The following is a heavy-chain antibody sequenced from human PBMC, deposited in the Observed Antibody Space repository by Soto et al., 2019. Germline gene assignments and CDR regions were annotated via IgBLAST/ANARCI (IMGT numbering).Heavy chain of an antibody. CDR1: GGTFSAYT. J-gene: IGHJ6*01. D-gene: IGHD3-3*01. CDR2: IIPVLKTP. V-gene: IGHV1-69*13. Sequence: VASVKVSCKASGGTFSAYTIVWVRQAPGQGLEWMGAIIPVLKTPKYARKFQGRLTISADETTTTAYLELYSLGSDDAAVYYCAPLRGPAGFGLVGPSMDGLDLWGQGTLVTVSS. CDR3: APLRGPAGFGLVGPSMDGLDL.